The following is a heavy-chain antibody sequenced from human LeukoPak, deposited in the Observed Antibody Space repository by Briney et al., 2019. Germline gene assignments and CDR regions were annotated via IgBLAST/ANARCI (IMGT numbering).Heavy chain of an antibody. V-gene: IGHV4-4*07. CDR2: IYTSGST. D-gene: IGHD4-17*01. CDR1: GGSISSYY. Sequence: SETLSLTCTVSGGSISSYYWSWIRQPAGKGLEWIGRIYTSGSTNYNPSLKSRVTMSVDTSKNQFSLKLSSVTAADTAVYYGAILGGGYGDYSLSYAFDIWGQGTMVTVSS. J-gene: IGHJ3*02. CDR3: AILGGGYGDYSLSYAFDI.